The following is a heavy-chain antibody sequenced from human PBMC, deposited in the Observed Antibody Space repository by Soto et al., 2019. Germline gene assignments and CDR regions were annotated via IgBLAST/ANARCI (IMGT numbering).Heavy chain of an antibody. V-gene: IGHV4-39*01. J-gene: IGHJ5*02. CDR3: ASPKLAFYNWFDP. D-gene: IGHD3-3*02. Sequence: QLQLQESGPGLVKPSETLSLTCTVSGGSISSSSYYWGWIRQPPGKGLEWIGSIYYSGSTYYNPSPQSRAPXSXDSXKHQFSLNLSSVTAADTAVYYCASPKLAFYNWFDPWGQGTLVTVSS. CDR1: GGSISSSSYY. CDR2: IYYSGST.